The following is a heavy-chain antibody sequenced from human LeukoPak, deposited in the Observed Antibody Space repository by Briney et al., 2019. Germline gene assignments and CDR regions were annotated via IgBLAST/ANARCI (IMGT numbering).Heavy chain of an antibody. D-gene: IGHD3-10*01. V-gene: IGHV4-34*01. Sequence: SETLSLTCAVHGGSFSGYYWSWIRQPPGKGLEWIGEIKLSGGTTYNPSPKSRATTSVDTSKNQYSLKLSSVTAADTAVYYCARERSPRPRFDYWGQGTLVSVSS. CDR2: IKLSGGT. CDR3: ARERSPRPRFDY. CDR1: GGSFSGYY. J-gene: IGHJ4*02.